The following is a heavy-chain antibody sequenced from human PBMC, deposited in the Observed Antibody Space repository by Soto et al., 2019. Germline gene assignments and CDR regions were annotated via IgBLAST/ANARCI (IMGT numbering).Heavy chain of an antibody. Sequence: QVQLVQSGAEVKKPGASVRLSCKVSGKSFDNFAVHWVRQTPGQRPEWMGRINVGDDKTKYSEKFQGRVIVSYDTSATTAYMELRALSSEDTAVYYCARAKYDYIWGGYHPVDPWAQGAQVTVAS. D-gene: IGHD3-16*02. V-gene: IGHV1-3*01. CDR2: INVGDDKT. CDR1: GKSFDNFA. CDR3: ARAKYDYIWGGYHPVDP. J-gene: IGHJ5*02.